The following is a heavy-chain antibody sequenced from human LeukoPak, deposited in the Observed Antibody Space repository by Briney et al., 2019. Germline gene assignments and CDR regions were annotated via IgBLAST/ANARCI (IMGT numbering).Heavy chain of an antibody. Sequence: GGSLRLSCAASGFTFSSYAMSWVRQAPGKGLEWVSAISGSGGSTYYADSVKGRFTISRDNSKNTLYLQINSLRAEDTAVYYCARGIAAAGTGLYNWGQGTLLTVSS. V-gene: IGHV3-23*01. CDR1: GFTFSSYA. CDR2: ISGSGGST. CDR3: ARGIAAAGTGLYN. D-gene: IGHD6-13*01. J-gene: IGHJ4*02.